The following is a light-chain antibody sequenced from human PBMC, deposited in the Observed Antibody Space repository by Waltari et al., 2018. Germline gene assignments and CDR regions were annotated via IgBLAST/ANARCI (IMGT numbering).Light chain of an antibody. Sequence: SWRASESVGRALAWYQPTPGQGPRRLIDDTSTRATGISDKCSGSGSGTDFSLTISRVEPEDFAVYFCQMYVRLPVTFGQGTKVEVK. V-gene: IGKV3-20*01. CDR2: DTS. J-gene: IGKJ1*01. CDR1: ESVGRA. CDR3: QMYVRLPVT.